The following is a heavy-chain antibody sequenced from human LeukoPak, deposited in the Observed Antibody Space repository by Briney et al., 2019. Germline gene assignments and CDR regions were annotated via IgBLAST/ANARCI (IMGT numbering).Heavy chain of an antibody. D-gene: IGHD5-12*01. J-gene: IGHJ4*02. CDR3: AKEEDIMGGGFDY. V-gene: IGHV3-23*01. CDR1: GFTFSSYS. Sequence: GGSLRLSCAASGFTFSSYSMNWVRQAPGKGLEWVSAISGSGGSTYYADSVRGRFTISRDNSKNTLYLQMNSLRAEDTAVYYCAKEEDIMGGGFDYWGQGTLVTVSS. CDR2: ISGSGGST.